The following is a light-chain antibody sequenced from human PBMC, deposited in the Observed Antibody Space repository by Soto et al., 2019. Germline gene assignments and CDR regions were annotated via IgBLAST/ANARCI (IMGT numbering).Light chain of an antibody. Sequence: QSALTQPASVSGSPGQSITISCTGTSSDIGYYNYVSWYQQYPGQAPKLIIYEVSNRPSGVSNLFSGSKSANTASLTISGLQAEDEADYHCSSYKTGSTVVFGTGTKLTVL. J-gene: IGLJ1*01. CDR3: SSYKTGSTVV. CDR2: EVS. V-gene: IGLV2-14*01. CDR1: SSDIGYYNY.